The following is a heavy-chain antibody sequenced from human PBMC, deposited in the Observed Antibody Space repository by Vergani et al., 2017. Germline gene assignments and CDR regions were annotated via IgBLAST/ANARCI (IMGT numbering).Heavy chain of an antibody. D-gene: IGHD3-10*01. CDR2: INPNSGGT. J-gene: IGHJ4*02. CDR3: ARLTYYYGSGSYPYYFDY. Sequence: QVQLVQSGAEVKKPGASVKVSCKASGYTFTGYYMHWVRQAPGQGLEWMGWINPNSGGTNYAQKFQGRVTMTRDTSISTAYMELSRLRSGDTAVYYCARLTYYYGSGSYPYYFDYWGQGTLVTVSS. V-gene: IGHV1-2*02. CDR1: GYTFTGYY.